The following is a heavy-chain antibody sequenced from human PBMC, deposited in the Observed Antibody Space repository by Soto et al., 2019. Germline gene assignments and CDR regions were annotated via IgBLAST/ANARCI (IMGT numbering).Heavy chain of an antibody. CDR1: GFTFSSCV. D-gene: IGHD6-13*01. J-gene: IGHJ4*02. V-gene: IGHV3-23*01. CDR3: AKGLINGRWYAED. Sequence: EVHLLESGGGLVHPGESLRLSCGASGFTFSSCVMTWVRQAPGKGLEWVSGITDSGTGTYYADYVKGRFTISRDNSKNTMYLQMNNLRVEDTGVYYCAKGLINGRWYAEDWGQGTLVTVSS. CDR2: ITDSGTGT.